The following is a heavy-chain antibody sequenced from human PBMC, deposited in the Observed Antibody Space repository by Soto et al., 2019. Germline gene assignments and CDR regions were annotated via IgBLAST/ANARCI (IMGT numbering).Heavy chain of an antibody. D-gene: IGHD3-16*02. CDR1: GFTFSSYS. CDR2: ISSSSSYI. CDR3: ARDSYYDYVWGSYRFGAFDI. V-gene: IGHV3-21*01. J-gene: IGHJ3*02. Sequence: EVQLVESGGGLVKPGGSLRLPCAASGFTFSSYSMNWVRQAPGKGLEWVSSISSSSSYIYYADSVKGRFTISRDNAKNSLYLQMNSLRAEDTAVYYCARDSYYDYVWGSYRFGAFDIWGQGTMVTVSS.